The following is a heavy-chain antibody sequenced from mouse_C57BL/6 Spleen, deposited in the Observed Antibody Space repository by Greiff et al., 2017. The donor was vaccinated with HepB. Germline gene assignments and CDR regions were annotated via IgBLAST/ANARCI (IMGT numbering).Heavy chain of an antibody. CDR3: ATVVEDWYFDV. CDR1: GYTFTDYY. D-gene: IGHD1-1*01. CDR2: IYPGSGNT. Sequence: QVQLQQSGAELVRPGASVKLSCKASGYTFTDYYINWVKQRPGQGLEWIARIYPGSGNTYYNEKFKGKATLTAEKSSSTAYMQLSSLTSEDSAVYFCATVVEDWYFDVWGTGTTVTVSS. J-gene: IGHJ1*03. V-gene: IGHV1-76*01.